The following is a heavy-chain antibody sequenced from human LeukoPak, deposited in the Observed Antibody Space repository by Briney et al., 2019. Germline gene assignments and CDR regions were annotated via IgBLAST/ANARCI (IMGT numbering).Heavy chain of an antibody. Sequence: SETLSLTCTVSGGSISSHYWSWIRQPPGKGLEWIGYIYYSGSTNYNPSLKSRVTISVDTSKNQFSLKLSSVTAADTAVYYCARRLRGYSYGHQTYAFDIWGQGTIVTVSS. CDR2: IYYSGST. CDR3: ARRLRGYSYGHQTYAFDI. D-gene: IGHD5-18*01. J-gene: IGHJ3*02. CDR1: GGSISSHY. V-gene: IGHV4-59*08.